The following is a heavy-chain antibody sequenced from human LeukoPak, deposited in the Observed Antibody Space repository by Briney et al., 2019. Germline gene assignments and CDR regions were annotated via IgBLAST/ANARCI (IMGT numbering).Heavy chain of an antibody. V-gene: IGHV1-3*01. CDR3: ASYYYDSSGYFVFDY. CDR1: GYTFTSYA. Sequence: ASVKVSCKASGYTFTSYAMHWVRQAPGQRLEWMGWINAGNGNTKYSQKFQGRVTITADESTSTAYMELSSLRSEDTAVYYCASYYYDSSGYFVFDYWGQGTLVTVSS. D-gene: IGHD3-22*01. CDR2: INAGNGNT. J-gene: IGHJ4*02.